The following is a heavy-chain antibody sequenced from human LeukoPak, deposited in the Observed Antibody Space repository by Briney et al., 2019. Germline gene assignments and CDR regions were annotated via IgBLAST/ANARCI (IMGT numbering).Heavy chain of an antibody. D-gene: IGHD5-24*01. CDR3: ARVGTIRDGYNSLDY. CDR2: INPNSGGT. Sequence: GASVKVSCKASGYTFTSYYMHWVRQAPGQGLEWMGWINPNSGGTNYAQKFQGRVTMTRDTSISTAYMELSRLRSDDTAVYYCARVGTIRDGYNSLDYWGQGTLVTVSS. CDR1: GYTFTSYY. V-gene: IGHV1-2*02. J-gene: IGHJ4*02.